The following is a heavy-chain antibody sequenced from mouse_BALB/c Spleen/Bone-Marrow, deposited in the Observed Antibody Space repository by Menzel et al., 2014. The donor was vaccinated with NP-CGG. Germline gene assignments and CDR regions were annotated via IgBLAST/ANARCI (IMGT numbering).Heavy chain of an antibody. V-gene: IGHV1-5*01. CDR1: GYTFTSYW. J-gene: IGHJ4*01. CDR2: IYPGNSAT. CDR3: TRGITTVVATRAMDY. D-gene: IGHD1-1*01. Sequence: EVKLVESGTVLARPGASVKMSCKASGYTFTSYWMHWVKQRPGQGLEWIGAIYPGNSATSYNQKFKGKAKLTPVTSTSTAYMDLSSLPNEDSAVYYCTRGITTVVATRAMDYWGQGTSVTVSS.